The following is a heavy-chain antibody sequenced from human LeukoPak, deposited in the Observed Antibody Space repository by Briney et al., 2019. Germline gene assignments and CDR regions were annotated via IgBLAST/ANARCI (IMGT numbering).Heavy chain of an antibody. CDR3: ARVPGYSSSWYENYFDY. CDR1: GGSISSYY. J-gene: IGHJ4*02. CDR2: IYYSGST. D-gene: IGHD6-13*01. Sequence: SETLSLTCTVSGGSISSYYWSWIRQPPGKGLEWIGYIYYSGSTNYNPSLKSRVTISVDTSKNQFSLKLSSVTAADTAVYYCARVPGYSSSWYENYFDYWGQGTLVTVSS. V-gene: IGHV4-59*08.